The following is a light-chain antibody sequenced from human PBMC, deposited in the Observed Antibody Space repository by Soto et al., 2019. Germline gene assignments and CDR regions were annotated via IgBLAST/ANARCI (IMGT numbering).Light chain of an antibody. CDR2: DAS. V-gene: IGKV3-15*01. CDR3: QQYTNWPQT. CDR1: QSLRSS. J-gene: IGKJ4*01. Sequence: ETMMTQSPYNLSVSLGERATLSCRASQSLRSSLAWYQQKPGQATRLLIYDASTRATGIPARFSGSVSGTDFTLTISVLQSEVFAVYYCQQYTNWPQTFGRGTKLDIK.